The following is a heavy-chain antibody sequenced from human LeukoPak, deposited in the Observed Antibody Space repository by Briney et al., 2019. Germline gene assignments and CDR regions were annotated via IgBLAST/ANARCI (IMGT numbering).Heavy chain of an antibody. D-gene: IGHD3-10*01. CDR2: INPSGGST. Sequence: ASVKVSCKASGYTFTSYYMHWVRQAPGQELEWMGIINPSGGSTSYAQRFQGRVTMTRDMSTSTVYMELSSLRSEDTAVYYCARGRSSGVDGDYFDYWGQGTLVTVSS. CDR1: GYTFTSYY. CDR3: ARGRSSGVDGDYFDY. V-gene: IGHV1-46*01. J-gene: IGHJ4*02.